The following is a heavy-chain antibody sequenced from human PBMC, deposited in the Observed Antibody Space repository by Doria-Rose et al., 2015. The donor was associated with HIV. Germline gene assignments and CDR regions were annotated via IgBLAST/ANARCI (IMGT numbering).Heavy chain of an antibody. D-gene: IGHD3-3*01. CDR2: TYYTGTS. V-gene: IGHV4-31*02. CDR3: ARMGSYRELDY. Sequence: CLESLVYTYYTGTSDYSPSLKSRLNMAVDTSKNQFSLKLSFVTVADTAVYYCARMGSYRELDYWGQGALDIVSA. J-gene: IGHJ4*02.